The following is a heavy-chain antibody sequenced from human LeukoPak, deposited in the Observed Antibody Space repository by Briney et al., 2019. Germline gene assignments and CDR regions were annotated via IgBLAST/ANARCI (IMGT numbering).Heavy chain of an antibody. J-gene: IGHJ4*02. CDR2: IYYSGST. V-gene: IGHV4-59*08. Sequence: PGGSLRLSCAASGFTFSSYSMNWVRQPPGKGLEWIGSIYYSGSTNYNPSLKSRVTISVDTSKNQFSLKLSSVTAADTAVYYCARGVAPSIAAAGTILSFDYWGQGTLVTVSS. CDR3: ARGVAPSIAAAGTILSFDY. D-gene: IGHD6-13*01. CDR1: GFTFSSYS.